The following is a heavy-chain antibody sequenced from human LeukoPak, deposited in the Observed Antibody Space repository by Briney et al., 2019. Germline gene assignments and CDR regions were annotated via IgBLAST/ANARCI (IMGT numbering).Heavy chain of an antibody. V-gene: IGHV3-23*01. J-gene: IGHJ4*02. CDR3: AKDRKRITIFGVVIISNPNSLDY. CDR2: ISGSGGST. Sequence: KSGGSLRLSCAASGFTFSSYAMSWVRQAPGKGLERVSAISGSGGSTYYADSVKGRFTISRDNPKNTLYLQMNSLRAEDTAVYYCAKDRKRITIFGVVIISNPNSLDYWGQGTLVTVSS. CDR1: GFTFSSYA. D-gene: IGHD3-3*01.